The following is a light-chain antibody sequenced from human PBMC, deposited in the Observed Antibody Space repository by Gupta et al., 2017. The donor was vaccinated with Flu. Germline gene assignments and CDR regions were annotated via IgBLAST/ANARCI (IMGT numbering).Light chain of an antibody. V-gene: IGKV2-28*01. Sequence: EIVMIQSSPSLPVTPGEPASISCRSSQSLLHTNGYNFLDWYLQKPGQSPQLLISLGFDRAPGVPDRFSGSGSGTDFTLKISRVEAEDVGVYYCMQALQTPRTFGQGTKVEIK. J-gene: IGKJ1*01. CDR1: QSLLHTNGYNF. CDR2: LGF. CDR3: MQALQTPRT.